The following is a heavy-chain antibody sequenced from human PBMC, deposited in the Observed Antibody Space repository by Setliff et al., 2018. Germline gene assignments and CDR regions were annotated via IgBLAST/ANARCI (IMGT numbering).Heavy chain of an antibody. CDR1: GGSFSGYY. J-gene: IGHJ5*02. CDR3: ARGYCSSPSCFFAGWFDP. CDR2: INHTGST. D-gene: IGHD2-2*01. V-gene: IGHV4-34*01. Sequence: PSETLSLTCAVYGGSFSGYYWSWIRKPPGKGLEWIGEINHTGSTNYSPSLKSRVTISVDTSKNQFSLKLTSVTAADTAVYYCARGYCSSPSCFFAGWFDPWGQGTLVTVSS.